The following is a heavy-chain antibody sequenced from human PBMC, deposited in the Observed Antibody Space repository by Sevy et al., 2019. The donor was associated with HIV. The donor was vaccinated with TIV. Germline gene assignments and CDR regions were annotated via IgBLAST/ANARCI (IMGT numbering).Heavy chain of an antibody. CDR1: GGSISSGGYY. J-gene: IGHJ4*02. Sequence: SETLSLTCTVSGGSISSGGYYWSWIRQHPGKGLEWIGYIYYSGSTYYYPSLKSRVTISVDTSKNQFSLKLSSVTAADTAVYYCARSTGRYYDSSGYYDRDYWGQGTLVTVSS. CDR3: ARSTGRYYDSSGYYDRDY. V-gene: IGHV4-31*03. CDR2: IYYSGST. D-gene: IGHD3-22*01.